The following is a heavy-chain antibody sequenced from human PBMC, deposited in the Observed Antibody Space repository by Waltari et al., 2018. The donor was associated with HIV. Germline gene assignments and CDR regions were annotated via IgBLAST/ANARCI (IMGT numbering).Heavy chain of an antibody. CDR3: ARDFYGSGIGLSRGRRYFDP. D-gene: IGHD3-10*01. V-gene: IGHV4-59*01. CDR1: GGSFSTYY. CDR2: IYYNGRT. Sequence: QGQLQESGPGLVKPSETLSLTCTVSGGSFSTYYWSWIRQPPGKGLEWMGYIYYNGRTKYHPSLKKRVTMTIDTAKTQFSRALSSVTTADTAIYYCARDFYGSGIGLSRGRRYFDPWGQGALFTVSS. J-gene: IGHJ5*02.